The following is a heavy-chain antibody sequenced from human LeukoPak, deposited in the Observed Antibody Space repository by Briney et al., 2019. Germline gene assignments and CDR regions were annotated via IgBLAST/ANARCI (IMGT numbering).Heavy chain of an antibody. Sequence: ASVKVSCKASGYTFTGYYMHWVRQTPGQGLEWMGWINPNSGGTNYAQKFQGRVTMTRDTSISTAYMELSRLRSDDTAVYYCAREGALSRGFDYWGQGTLVTVSS. CDR3: AREGALSRGFDY. V-gene: IGHV1-2*02. CDR2: INPNSGGT. CDR1: GYTFTGYY. D-gene: IGHD1-26*01. J-gene: IGHJ4*02.